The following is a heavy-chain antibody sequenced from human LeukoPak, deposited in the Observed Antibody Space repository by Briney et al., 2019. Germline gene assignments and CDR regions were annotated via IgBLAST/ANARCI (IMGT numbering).Heavy chain of an antibody. V-gene: IGHV4-59*01. D-gene: IGHD4/OR15-4a*01. CDR2: IYYRGST. Sequence: KSSDTLSLTCTVSGGSIASYYWRWIRQSPGKGLEWIGYIYYRGSTSYNPSLNSRVSISLDKSKNQRSLRLNSVTASHTAVYYCARPYTSDYSGAFDIWGQGTMVTVSS. J-gene: IGHJ3*02. CDR3: ARPYTSDYSGAFDI. CDR1: GGSIASYY.